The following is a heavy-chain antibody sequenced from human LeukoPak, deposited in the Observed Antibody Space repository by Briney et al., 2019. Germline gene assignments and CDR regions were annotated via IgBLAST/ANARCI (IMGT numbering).Heavy chain of an antibody. D-gene: IGHD6-19*01. CDR1: GFTFSDAW. CDR3: AREIAVAAHDY. J-gene: IGHJ4*02. V-gene: IGHV3-15*05. Sequence: GGSLRLSCAASGFTFSDAWMHWVRQAPGKGLEWVGRVKSKINGGTTDYAAPVKGRFTISRDDSKNTLYLQMNSLRAEDTAVYYCAREIAVAAHDYWGQGTLVTVSS. CDR2: VKSKINGGTT.